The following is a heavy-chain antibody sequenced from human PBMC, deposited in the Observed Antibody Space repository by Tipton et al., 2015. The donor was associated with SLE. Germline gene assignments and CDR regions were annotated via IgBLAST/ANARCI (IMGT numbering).Heavy chain of an antibody. Sequence: QLVQSGAEVKKPGASVKVSCKASGYTFSSYAIDWVRQAPGQRPEWMGWINAGNGNTKLSQKFQGRLTITRDTSANTVYMELSSLRFEDTALYYCARDSLNYDFSTGSPIQYFHYGMDVWGQGTTVTVSS. J-gene: IGHJ6*02. CDR3: ARDSLNYDFSTGSPIQYFHYGMDV. V-gene: IGHV1-3*01. CDR2: INAGNGNT. CDR1: GYTFSSYA. D-gene: IGHD3-3*01.